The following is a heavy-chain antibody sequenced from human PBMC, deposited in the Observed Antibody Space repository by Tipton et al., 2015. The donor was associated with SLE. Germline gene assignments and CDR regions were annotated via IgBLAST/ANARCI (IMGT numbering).Heavy chain of an antibody. CDR3: ARRYMDV. Sequence: TLSLTCAVYGGSFSGYYWSWIRQPPGKGLEWIGEINHSGNTNYNPSLKSRVTISVDTSKKQLSLKLSSVTAADTAVYYCARRYMDVWGKGTTVTVSS. J-gene: IGHJ6*03. CDR1: GGSFSGYY. V-gene: IGHV4-34*01. CDR2: INHSGNT.